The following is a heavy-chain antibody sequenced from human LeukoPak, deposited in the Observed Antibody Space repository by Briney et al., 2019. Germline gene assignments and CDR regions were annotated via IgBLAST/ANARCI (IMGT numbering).Heavy chain of an antibody. CDR1: GFTFDDYA. V-gene: IGHV3-9*01. CDR2: ISWNSGSI. Sequence: GGSLRLSCAASGFTFDDYAMHWVRQAPGKGLEWVSGISWNSGSIGYADSVKGRFTISRDNAKNSLYLQMNSLRAEDTAVYYCARGSSYYFGSGSNDYWGQGTLVTVSS. CDR3: ARGSSYYFGSGSNDY. J-gene: IGHJ4*02. D-gene: IGHD3-10*01.